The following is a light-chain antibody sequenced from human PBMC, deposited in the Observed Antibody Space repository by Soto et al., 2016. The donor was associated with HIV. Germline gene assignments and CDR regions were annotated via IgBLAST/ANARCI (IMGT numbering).Light chain of an antibody. CDR1: NIGSKT. CDR3: QVWDSSTDRVV. J-gene: IGLJ2*01. CDR2: DDS. V-gene: IGLV3-21*01. Sequence: SYVLTQPPALSVAPGMTARITCGGINIGSKTVHWYQQRPGQAPLLVVYDDSDRPSGIPDRFSGSNSGDTASLIISRVEAGDEADYYCQVWDSSTDRVVFGGGTKLTVL.